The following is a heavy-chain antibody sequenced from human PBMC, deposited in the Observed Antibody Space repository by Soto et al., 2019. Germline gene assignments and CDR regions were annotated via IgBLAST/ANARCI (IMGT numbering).Heavy chain of an antibody. J-gene: IGHJ6*02. CDR2: INAGKGNP. Sequence: ASVKVSCKASGYTFSRYGMHWVRQAPGQRLEWMGWINAGKGNPKYSQKFQGRVTMTRDTSTSTVYMELSSLRSEDTAVYYCARVTGYYDYYGMDVWGQGTTVTVSS. V-gene: IGHV1-3*01. CDR3: ARVTGYYDYYGMDV. CDR1: GYTFSRYG.